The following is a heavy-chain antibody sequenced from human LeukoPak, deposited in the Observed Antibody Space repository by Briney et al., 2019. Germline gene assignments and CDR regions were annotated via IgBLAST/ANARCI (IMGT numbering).Heavy chain of an antibody. CDR3: AKRKDYGDYPAPPSYYYYMDV. D-gene: IGHD4-17*01. J-gene: IGHJ6*03. V-gene: IGHV3-23*01. CDR1: GFTFSSYA. CDR2: ISGSGGST. Sequence: GGSLRLSRAASGFTFSSYAMSWVRQAPGKGLEWVSAISGSGGSTYYADSVKGRFTISRDNSKNTLYLQMNSLRAEDTAVYYCAKRKDYGDYPAPPSYYYYMDVWGKGTTVTVSS.